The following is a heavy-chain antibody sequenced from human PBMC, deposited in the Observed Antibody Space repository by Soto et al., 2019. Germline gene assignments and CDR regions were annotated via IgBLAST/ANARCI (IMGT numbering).Heavy chain of an antibody. V-gene: IGHV3-30-3*01. CDR1: GFTFSSYA. J-gene: IGHJ4*02. CDR3: ARGYCSGGSCYSEGSFDN. Sequence: GGSLRLSCAASGFTFSSYAMHWVRQAPGKGLEWVAVISYDGSNKYYADSVKGRFTISRDNSKNTLYLQMNSLRAEDTAVYYCARGYCSGGSCYSEGSFDNWGQGTLVTVSS. CDR2: ISYDGSNK. D-gene: IGHD2-15*01.